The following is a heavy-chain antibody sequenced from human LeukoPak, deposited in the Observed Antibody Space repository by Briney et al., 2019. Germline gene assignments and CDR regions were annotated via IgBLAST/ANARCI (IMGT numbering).Heavy chain of an antibody. V-gene: IGHV3-48*04. CDR2: ISISSSTI. CDR3: VRDESPGGGSPGY. CDR1: GFIFTNYN. J-gene: IGHJ4*02. D-gene: IGHD1-1*01. Sequence: QPGGSLRLSCATSGFIFTNYNMNWVRQAPGKGLEWVSYISISSSTIHYAGSVRGRFTISRDNAKNSLYLQMSSLRVEDTAVYYCVRDESPGGGSPGYWGQGTLVTVSS.